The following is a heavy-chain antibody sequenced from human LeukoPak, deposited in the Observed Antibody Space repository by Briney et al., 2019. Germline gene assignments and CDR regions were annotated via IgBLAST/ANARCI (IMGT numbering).Heavy chain of an antibody. Sequence: GGSLRLSCAASGFTFSSYWMHWVRQTPGKGLVWVSRIKSDGKTNYADSVKGRFTISRDNAKNTVSLQMNSLRAEDTGVYYCARAPSEIGGYYPEYFRHWGQGTLVTVSS. CDR2: IKSDGKT. D-gene: IGHD3-22*01. J-gene: IGHJ1*01. CDR1: GFTFSSYW. CDR3: ARAPSEIGGYYPEYFRH. V-gene: IGHV3-74*01.